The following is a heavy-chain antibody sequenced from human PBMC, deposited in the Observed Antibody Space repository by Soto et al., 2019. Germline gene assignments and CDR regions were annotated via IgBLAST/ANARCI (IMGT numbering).Heavy chain of an antibody. D-gene: IGHD1-1*01. Sequence: QVHLVQSGAEVKKPGASVKVSCKGSGYAFTTYGITWVRQAPGQGLEWMGWISAHNGNTNYAQKLQGRVTVTRDTATSTAYMELRSLRSDDTSVYYCARGRYGDYWGQGALVTVSS. CDR2: ISAHNGNT. CDR1: GYAFTTYG. V-gene: IGHV1-18*01. J-gene: IGHJ4*02. CDR3: ARGRYGDY.